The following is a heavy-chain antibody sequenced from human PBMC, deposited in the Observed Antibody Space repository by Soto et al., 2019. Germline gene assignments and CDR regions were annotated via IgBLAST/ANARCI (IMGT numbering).Heavy chain of an antibody. J-gene: IGHJ4*02. V-gene: IGHV3-11*06. Sequence: QVQLVESGGGLVQPGGSLRLSCAASGFIFSDFYMSWIRQAPGKGLEWVPYISLSRGYTKYADSVKGRFTISRDNTKNLLYLQMNSLRAEDTAVYYCARSVDLDHWGQGTLVTVSS. D-gene: IGHD2-15*01. CDR1: GFIFSDFY. CDR3: ARSVDLDH. CDR2: ISLSRGYT.